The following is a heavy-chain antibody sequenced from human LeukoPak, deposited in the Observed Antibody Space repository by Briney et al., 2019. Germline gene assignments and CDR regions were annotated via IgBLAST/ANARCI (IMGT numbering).Heavy chain of an antibody. J-gene: IGHJ6*03. CDR3: AKEVGIAASYYYYYMDV. Sequence: GGSLRLSCAASGFTFSSYGMHWVRQAPGKGLEWVAFIRYDGSNKYYADSVKGRFTISRDNSKNTLYLQMNSLRAEDTAVYYCAKEVGIAASYYYYYMDVWGKGTTVTVSS. CDR1: GFTFSSYG. V-gene: IGHV3-30*02. CDR2: IRYDGSNK. D-gene: IGHD6-13*01.